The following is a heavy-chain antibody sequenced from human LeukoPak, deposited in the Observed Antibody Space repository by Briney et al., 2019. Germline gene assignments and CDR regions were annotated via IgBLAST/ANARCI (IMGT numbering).Heavy chain of an antibody. D-gene: IGHD6-19*01. CDR3: ARSIAVAVASPDY. CDR2: INPNSGGT. J-gene: IGHJ4*02. Sequence: ASVKVSCKASGYTFTGYYMHWVRQAPGQGLEWMGWINPNSGGTNYAQKFQGRVTMTRDTSISTAYMELSRLRSDDTAVHYCARSIAVAVASPDYWGQGTPVTVSS. CDR1: GYTFTGYY. V-gene: IGHV1-2*02.